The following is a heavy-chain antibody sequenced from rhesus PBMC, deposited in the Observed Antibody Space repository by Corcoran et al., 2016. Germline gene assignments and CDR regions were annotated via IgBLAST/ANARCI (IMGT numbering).Heavy chain of an antibody. CDR3: TRDGAAARFDY. CDR2: FNESGGTI. J-gene: IGHJ4*01. D-gene: IGHD6-25*01. CDR1: GFTCSSYE. V-gene: IGHV3-100*02. Sequence: DVQLVESGGGLVKPGGSLRLSCVASGFTCSSYEMHWVRQAPGKGLELVSVFNESGGTIYYADSVKGRFTISRDNAKNSLFMQMNSLRAEDTAVYYCTRDGAAARFDYWGQGVLVTVSS.